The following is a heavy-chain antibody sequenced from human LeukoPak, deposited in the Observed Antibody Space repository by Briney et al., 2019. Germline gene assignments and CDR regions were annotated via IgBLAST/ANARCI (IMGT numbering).Heavy chain of an antibody. V-gene: IGHV4-59*12. Sequence: SETLSLTCTVSGGSISSYYWSWLRQPPGKGLEWIGYIYYSGSNNYNPSLKSRVTISVDTSKNQFSLKLTSVTAADTAVYYCARGRGKYSSTRTHYYYYYMDVWGKGTTVTVSS. CDR3: ARGRGKYSSTRTHYYYYYMDV. D-gene: IGHD6-13*01. CDR2: IYYSGSN. J-gene: IGHJ6*03. CDR1: GGSISSYY.